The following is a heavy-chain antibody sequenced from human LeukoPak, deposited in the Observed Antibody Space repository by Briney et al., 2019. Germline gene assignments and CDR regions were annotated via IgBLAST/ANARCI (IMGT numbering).Heavy chain of an antibody. V-gene: IGHV1-18*01. CDR2: ISAYNGNT. CDR3: ARVWGRWLQFDNIDY. CDR1: GYTFTGYG. Sequence: ASVKVSCKASGYTFTGYGISWVRQAPGQGLEWMGWISAYNGNTNYAQKLQGRVTMTTDTSTSTAYMELRSLRSDDTAVYYCARVWGRWLQFDNIDYWGQGTLVTVSS. J-gene: IGHJ4*02. D-gene: IGHD5-24*01.